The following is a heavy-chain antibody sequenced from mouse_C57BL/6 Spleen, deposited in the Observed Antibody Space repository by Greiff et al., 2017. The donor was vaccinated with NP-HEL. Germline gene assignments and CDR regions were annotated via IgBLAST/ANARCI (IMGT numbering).Heavy chain of an antibody. Sequence: EVQLQQSGPELVKPGASVKISCKASGYTFTDYYMNWVKQSHGKSLEWIGDINPNNGGTSYNQKFKGKATLTVDKSSSTAYMELRSLTSEDSAVYYCARMDYGSSPPFAYWGQGTLGTVSA. CDR1: GYTFTDYY. V-gene: IGHV1-26*01. CDR2: INPNNGGT. CDR3: ARMDYGSSPPFAY. D-gene: IGHD1-1*01. J-gene: IGHJ3*01.